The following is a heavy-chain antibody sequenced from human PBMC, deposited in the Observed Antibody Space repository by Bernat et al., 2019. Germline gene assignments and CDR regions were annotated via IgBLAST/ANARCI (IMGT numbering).Heavy chain of an antibody. Sequence: QVQLQESGPGLVKPSETLSLTCTVSGGSISSYYWSWIRQPPGKGLEWIGYIYYSGSTNYNPSLKSRVTISVDTSKNQFSLKLSSVTAADTAVYYCARFSIAARPRHFDYWGQGTLVTVSS. V-gene: IGHV4-59*01. J-gene: IGHJ4*02. CDR1: GGSISSYY. CDR3: ARFSIAARPRHFDY. D-gene: IGHD6-6*01. CDR2: IYYSGST.